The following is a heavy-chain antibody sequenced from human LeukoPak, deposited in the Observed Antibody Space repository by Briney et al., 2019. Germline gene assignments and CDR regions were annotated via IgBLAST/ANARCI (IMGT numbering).Heavy chain of an antibody. CDR3: ARGQSKRKDIVVVPAARRVDYYYYYMDV. CDR2: MNPNSGNT. V-gene: IGHV1-8*01. J-gene: IGHJ6*03. D-gene: IGHD2-2*01. CDR1: GYTFTSYD. Sequence: ASVKVSCKASGYTFTSYDINWVRQATGQGLEWMGWMNPNSGNTGYAQKFQGRVTMTRNTSISTAYMELSSLRSEDTAVYYRARGQSKRKDIVVVPAARRVDYYYYYMDVWGKGTTVTVSS.